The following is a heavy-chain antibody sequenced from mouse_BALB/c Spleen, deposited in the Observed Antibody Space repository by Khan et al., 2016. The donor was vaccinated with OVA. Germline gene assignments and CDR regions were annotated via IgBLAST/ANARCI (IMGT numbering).Heavy chain of an antibody. CDR1: GYTFTSYW. CDR2: TNPTNGRT. Sequence: QVHVKQSGAELVKAGASVKMSCKASGYTFTSYWMHWVKQRLGQGLEWFAETNPTNGRTYYNEKFKSKATLTVDTSPSTAYMLLSGSTSEDSAVLYCARVNKIVATYFDYWGQGTTLTVSA. J-gene: IGHJ2*01. CDR3: ARVNKIVATYFDY. V-gene: IGHV1S81*02. D-gene: IGHD1-1*01.